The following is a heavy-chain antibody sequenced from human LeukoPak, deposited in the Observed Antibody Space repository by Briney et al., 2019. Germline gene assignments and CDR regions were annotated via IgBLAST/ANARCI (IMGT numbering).Heavy chain of an antibody. CDR3: VKDSDYDYSSGSGRGFDP. CDR2: ISGSGGST. V-gene: IGHV3-23*01. CDR1: GFTFSSYA. Sequence: GGSLRLSWAASGFTFSSYAMSWVRQAPGKGLEWVSAISGSGGSTYYADSVKGRLTISRDNSKNTLYLQMNSMRAGDTAVYYCVKDSDYDYSSGSGRGFDPWGQGTLVTVSS. D-gene: IGHD3-10*01. J-gene: IGHJ5*02.